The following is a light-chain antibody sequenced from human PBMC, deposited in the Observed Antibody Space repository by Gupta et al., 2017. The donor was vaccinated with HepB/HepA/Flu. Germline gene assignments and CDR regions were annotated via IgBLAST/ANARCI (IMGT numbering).Light chain of an antibody. CDR2: EIS. Sequence: EIVLTQSPATLSLSPGERATLSCRASESVGNYLAWYQQKPGQAPRLLIHEISYRATGVPARFTGSGSRRDFTLTISSLEPEDFAVYYCHQRSDWPRTFGQGTRVEIQ. CDR1: ESVGNY. V-gene: IGKV3-11*02. CDR3: HQRSDWPRT. J-gene: IGKJ1*01.